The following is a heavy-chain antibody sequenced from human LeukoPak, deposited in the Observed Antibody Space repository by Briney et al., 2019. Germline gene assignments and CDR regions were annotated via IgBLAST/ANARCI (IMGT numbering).Heavy chain of an antibody. J-gene: IGHJ4*02. D-gene: IGHD2-2*01. CDR1: GLTFKKYW. CDR3: ARDGQRFCSSTSCYGPGY. Sequence: GSLTLSCAGSGLTFKKYWINLGRHAPGKGVEWGLYIGYSSSTIYYADSVKGRFTISRDNAKNSLYLQMNSLRAEDTAVYYCARDGQRFCSSTSCYGPGYWGQGTLITVSS. CDR2: IGYSSSTI. V-gene: IGHV3-48*01.